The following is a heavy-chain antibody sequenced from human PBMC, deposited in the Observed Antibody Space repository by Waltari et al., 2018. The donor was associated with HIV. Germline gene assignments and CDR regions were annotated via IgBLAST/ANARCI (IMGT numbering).Heavy chain of an antibody. J-gene: IGHJ6*02. D-gene: IGHD2-21*02. Sequence: EVQLVESGGGLVQPGGSVRLSCAASGLPARRNYSLWVRQAPGKGLEWVSVIYSGGSTYYADSVKGRFTISRDNSKNTLYLQMNSLRAEDTAVYYCASIAYCGGDCYPRGMDVWGQGTTVTVSS. V-gene: IGHV3-66*01. CDR2: IYSGGST. CDR1: GLPARRNY. CDR3: ASIAYCGGDCYPRGMDV.